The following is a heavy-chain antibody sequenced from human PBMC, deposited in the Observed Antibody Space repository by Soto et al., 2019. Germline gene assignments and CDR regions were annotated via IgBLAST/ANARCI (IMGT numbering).Heavy chain of an antibody. V-gene: IGHV3-7*01. CDR3: VRGHGWFDP. CDR1: GFRYRDHW. Sequence: EVQVVESGGGLVQPGESLRLSCAASGFRYRDHWMSWVRQAPGKGPEWVANIHPDLSDISYVDSVKGRFTISRDNAKNSVYLQINSLRVEDTAIYYCVRGHGWFDPWGQGALVTVSS. CDR2: IHPDLSDI. J-gene: IGHJ5*02.